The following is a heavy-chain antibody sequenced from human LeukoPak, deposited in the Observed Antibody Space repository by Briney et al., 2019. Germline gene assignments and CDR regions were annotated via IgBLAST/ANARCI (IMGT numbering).Heavy chain of an antibody. CDR3: ARGGYYYDSSGYYPLDY. V-gene: IGHV3-20*04. CDR2: INWYGGST. D-gene: IGHD3-22*01. J-gene: IGHJ4*02. Sequence: GGSLRLSCAASGFTFDDYGMSWVRQAPGKGLEWVSGINWYGGSTGYADSMKGRFTISRDNAKNSLYLQMNSLRAEDTALYYCARGGYYYDSSGYYPLDYWGQGTLVTVSS. CDR1: GFTFDDYG.